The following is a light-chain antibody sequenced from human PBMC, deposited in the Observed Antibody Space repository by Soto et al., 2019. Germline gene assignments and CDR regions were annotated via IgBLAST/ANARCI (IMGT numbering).Light chain of an antibody. CDR2: EAS. CDR3: QQRRNWPPT. J-gene: IGKJ1*01. CDR1: QSVSLS. V-gene: IGKV3-11*01. Sequence: EIVLTQSPGTLSLSAGERATLSCRASQSVSLSLAWFQMRPGQAPMLLMYEASNRATGVPARFSGSGSGTDGTITISSLEPEDGAMYYCQQRRNWPPTFGQGTKVDIK.